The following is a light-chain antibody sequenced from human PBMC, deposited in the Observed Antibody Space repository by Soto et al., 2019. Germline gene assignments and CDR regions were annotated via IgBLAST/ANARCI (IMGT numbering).Light chain of an antibody. CDR3: QQYGSSPPNT. V-gene: IGKV3-20*01. J-gene: IGKJ5*01. CDR2: VAS. Sequence: EIVLKQSPGTLSLSPGERATLSCRASQSVSSSYLAWYQQKPGQAPRLLIYVASSRATGIPDRFSGSGSGTDFTLTISRLEPEDFAVYYCQQYGSSPPNTFGQGTRLEIK. CDR1: QSVSSSY.